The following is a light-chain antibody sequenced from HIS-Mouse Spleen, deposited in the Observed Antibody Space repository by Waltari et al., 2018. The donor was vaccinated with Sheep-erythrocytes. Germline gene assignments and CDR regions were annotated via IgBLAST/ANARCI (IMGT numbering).Light chain of an antibody. CDR3: QSYDSSLSGSV. V-gene: IGLV1-40*01. CDR2: GTS. CDR1: SSNIGAGYD. Sequence: QSVLTQPPSVSGAPGQWVTISCTGSSSNIGAGYDVHWYQQLPGTAPKPLIYGTSNRPSGVPDRFSGSKSGTSASLAITGLQAEDEADYYCQSYDSSLSGSVFGGGTKLNVL. J-gene: IGLJ2*01.